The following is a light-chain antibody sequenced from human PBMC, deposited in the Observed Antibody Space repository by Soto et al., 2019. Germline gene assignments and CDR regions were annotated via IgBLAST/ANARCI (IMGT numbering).Light chain of an antibody. CDR1: HDINNF. CDR3: QNYNSVPYT. Sequence: EIRLTQSPSSLSASVGDRVTIACLSSHDINNFLAWFQQKPGKVPELLMYAASSLKSGVPSRFSGSGSGTDFTLTIDGLQPEDFATYFCQNYNSVPYTFGPGPKLEIK. J-gene: IGKJ2*01. V-gene: IGKV1-27*01. CDR2: AAS.